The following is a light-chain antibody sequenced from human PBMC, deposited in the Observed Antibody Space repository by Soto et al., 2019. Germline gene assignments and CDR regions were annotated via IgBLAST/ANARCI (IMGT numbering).Light chain of an antibody. J-gene: IGLJ3*02. CDR2: GNN. Sequence: QSVLTQPPSVSGAPGQRVTISCIGSISNVGAGYDVHWYQQLPGAAPKLLISGNNNRPSGVPDRFSGSKSGTSASLAIAGLQAEDEADYYCQSYDSSLSAVVFGGGTKLTGL. CDR3: QSYDSSLSAVV. CDR1: ISNVGAGYD. V-gene: IGLV1-40*01.